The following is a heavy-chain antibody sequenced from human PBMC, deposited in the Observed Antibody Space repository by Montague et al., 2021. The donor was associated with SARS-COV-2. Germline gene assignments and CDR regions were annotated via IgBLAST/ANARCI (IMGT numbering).Heavy chain of an antibody. D-gene: IGHD3-9*01. CDR3: ARESLHLTGYYNDYFDY. V-gene: IGHV4-61*02. J-gene: IGHJ4*02. Sequence: TLSLTCTVSGGSISSGSYYWNWIRQPAGKGLEWIGRIYTSGSTNYXXXLKSRVTISVDTSKNQFSLKLSSVTAADTAVYYCARESLHLTGYYNDYFDYWGRGTLVTVSS. CDR1: GGSISSGSYY. CDR2: IYTSGST.